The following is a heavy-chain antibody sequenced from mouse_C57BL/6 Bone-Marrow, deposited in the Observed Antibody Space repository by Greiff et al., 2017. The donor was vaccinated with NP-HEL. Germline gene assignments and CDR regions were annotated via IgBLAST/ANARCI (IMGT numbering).Heavy chain of an antibody. CDR2: IYPGDGDT. D-gene: IGHD2-2*01. J-gene: IGHJ2*01. CDR3: ARGGLRKAYYFDY. Sequence: VQLQQSGPELVKPGASVKISCKASGYAFSSSWMNWVQQRPGKGLEWIGRIYPGDGDTNYNGKFKGKATLTADKSSSTAYMQLSSLTSEDSAVYFCARGGLRKAYYFDYWGQGTTLTVSS. CDR1: GYAFSSSW. V-gene: IGHV1-82*01.